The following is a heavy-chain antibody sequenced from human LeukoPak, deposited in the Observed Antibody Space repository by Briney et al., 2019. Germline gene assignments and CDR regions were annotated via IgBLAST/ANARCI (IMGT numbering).Heavy chain of an antibody. CDR1: GFTFSSYA. CDR3: AKDMGGIAAAPFDY. CDR2: ISGSGGST. D-gene: IGHD6-13*01. J-gene: IGHJ4*02. Sequence: GGSLRLSCADSGFTFSSYAMSWVRQAPGKGLEWVSAISGSGGSTYYADSVKGRFTISRDNAKNSLYLQMNSLRAEDTALYYCAKDMGGIAAAPFDYWGQGTLVTVSS. V-gene: IGHV3-23*01.